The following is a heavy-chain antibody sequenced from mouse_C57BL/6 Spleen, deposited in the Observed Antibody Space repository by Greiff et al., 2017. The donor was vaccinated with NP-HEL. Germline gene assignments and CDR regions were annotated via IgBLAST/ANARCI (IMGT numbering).Heavy chain of an antibody. CDR2: IYPRSGNT. CDR1: GYTFTSYG. Sequence: QVQLKQSGAELARPGASVKLSCKASGYTFTSYGISWVKQRTGQGLEWIGEIYPRSGNTYYNEKFKGKATLTADKSSSTAYMELRSLTSEDSAVYFCAREDLDYWYFDVWGTGTTVTVSS. J-gene: IGHJ1*03. V-gene: IGHV1-81*01. CDR3: AREDLDYWYFDV.